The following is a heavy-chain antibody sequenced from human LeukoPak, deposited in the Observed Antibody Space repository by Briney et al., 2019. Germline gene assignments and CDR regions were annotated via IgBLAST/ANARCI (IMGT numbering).Heavy chain of an antibody. Sequence: ASVKVSCKVSGYTLTELSMHWVRQAPGKGLEWMGGFDPEDGETIYAQKFQGRVTMTEDTSTDTAYMELSSLRSEDTAVYYCARGKEAGLRYFDWLLHYYYGMDVWGQGTTVTVSS. CDR1: GYTLTELS. CDR2: FDPEDGET. V-gene: IGHV1-24*01. D-gene: IGHD3-9*01. J-gene: IGHJ6*02. CDR3: ARGKEAGLRYFDWLLHYYYGMDV.